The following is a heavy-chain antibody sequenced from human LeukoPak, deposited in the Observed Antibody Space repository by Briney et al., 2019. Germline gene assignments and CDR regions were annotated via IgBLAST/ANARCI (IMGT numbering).Heavy chain of an antibody. D-gene: IGHD3-10*01. CDR2: ISSSSTYT. CDR1: GFTFSSYN. V-gene: IGHV3-21*01. J-gene: IGHJ4*02. CDR3: ARAISMVRGVDY. Sequence: GGSLRLSCADSGFTFSSYNMNWVRQAPGKGLEWVSSISSSSTYTYYADSVKGRFTISRDNAKNSLYLQMNSLRAEDTAVYYCARAISMVRGVDYWGQGTLVTVSS.